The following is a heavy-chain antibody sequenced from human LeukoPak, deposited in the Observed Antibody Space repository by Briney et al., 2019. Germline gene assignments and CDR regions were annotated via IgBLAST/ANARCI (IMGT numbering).Heavy chain of an antibody. CDR1: GYTFTSYY. CDR3: ARGGFVVRGVISANWFDP. CDR2: INPSGGST. J-gene: IGHJ5*02. V-gene: IGHV1-46*01. D-gene: IGHD3-10*01. Sequence: ASMKVSCKASGYTFTSYYMHWVRQAPGQGLEWMGIINPSGGSTSYAQKFQGRVTMTRDTSTSTVYMELSSLRSEDTAVYYCARGGFVVRGVISANWFDPWGQGTLVTVSS.